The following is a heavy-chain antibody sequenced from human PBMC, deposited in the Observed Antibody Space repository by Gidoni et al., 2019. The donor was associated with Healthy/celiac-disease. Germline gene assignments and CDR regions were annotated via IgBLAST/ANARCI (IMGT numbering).Heavy chain of an antibody. CDR2: ISYDGSNK. CDR3: ASHRYSSSWTDFDY. V-gene: IGHV3-30-3*01. D-gene: IGHD6-13*01. CDR1: GFPFSSYS. Sequence: QVQLVESGGGVVQPGRSLRLSCAASGFPFSSYSMHWVRQAPGKGLEWVAVISYDGSNKYYADSVKGRFTISRDNSKNTLYLQMNSLRAEDTAVYYCASHRYSSSWTDFDYWGQGTLVTVSS. J-gene: IGHJ4*02.